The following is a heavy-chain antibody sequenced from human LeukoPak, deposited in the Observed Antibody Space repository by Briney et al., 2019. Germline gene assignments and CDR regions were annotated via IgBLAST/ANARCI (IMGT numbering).Heavy chain of an antibody. CDR2: INPSGGST. Sequence: ASVKVSCKASGYTFSSYDINWVRQAPGQGLEWMGIINPSGGSTSYAQKFQGRVTMTRDTSTSTVYMELSSPRSEDTAVYYCARGCSSTSLYNWFDPWGQGTLVTVSS. J-gene: IGHJ5*02. V-gene: IGHV1-46*01. CDR1: GYTFSSYD. CDR3: ARGCSSTSLYNWFDP. D-gene: IGHD2-2*01.